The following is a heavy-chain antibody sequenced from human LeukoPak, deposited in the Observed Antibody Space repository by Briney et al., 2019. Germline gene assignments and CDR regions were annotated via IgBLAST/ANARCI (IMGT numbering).Heavy chain of an antibody. V-gene: IGHV3-21*01. CDR3: ARWFGESPYYFDY. D-gene: IGHD3-10*01. Sequence: GGSLRLSCAASGFTLIDYTLNWVRQAPGKGLEWVSSISSSSSYIYYADSVKGRFTISRDNAKNSLYLQMNSLRPEDTAVYYCARWFGESPYYFDYWGQGTLVTVSS. CDR1: GFTLIDYT. CDR2: ISSSSSYI. J-gene: IGHJ4*02.